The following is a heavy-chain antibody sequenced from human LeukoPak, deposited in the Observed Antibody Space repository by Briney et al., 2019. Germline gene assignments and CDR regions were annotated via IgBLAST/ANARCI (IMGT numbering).Heavy chain of an antibody. J-gene: IGHJ3*02. CDR3: ARAIFYGDYDYDAFDI. Sequence: PSQTLSLTCTVSGGSISSGDYYWSWIRQPPGKGLEWIGYIYYSGSTYYNPSLKSRVTISVDTSKNQFSLKLSSVTAADTAVYYCARAIFYGDYDYDAFDIWGQGTMVTVSS. CDR1: GGSISSGDYY. CDR2: IYYSGST. D-gene: IGHD4-17*01. V-gene: IGHV4-30-4*01.